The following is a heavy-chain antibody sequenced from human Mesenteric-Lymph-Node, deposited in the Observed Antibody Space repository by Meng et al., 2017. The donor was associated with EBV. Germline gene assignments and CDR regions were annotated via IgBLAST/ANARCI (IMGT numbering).Heavy chain of an antibody. CDR2: INPNSGGT. CDR1: GYTFTGYY. V-gene: IGHV1-2*06. Sequence: QARLVQSGAEVKKPGASVKVSCKASGYTFTGYYMHWVRQAPGQGLEWMGRINPNSGGTNYAQKFQGRVTMTRDTSISTAYMELSRLRSDDTAVYYCATTTVARFRDFDYWGQGTLVTVSS. D-gene: IGHD4-23*01. J-gene: IGHJ4*02. CDR3: ATTTVARFRDFDY.